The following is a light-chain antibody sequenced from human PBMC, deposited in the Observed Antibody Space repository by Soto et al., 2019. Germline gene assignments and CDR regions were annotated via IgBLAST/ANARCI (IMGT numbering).Light chain of an antibody. CDR2: GNS. V-gene: IGLV1-40*01. CDR1: SSNIGAGYD. J-gene: IGLJ1*01. Sequence: QSVLTQPPSVSGAPGQRVTISCTGSSSNIGAGYDVHWYQQLPGTAPKLLIYGNSNRPSGVPDQFSGSKSGTSASLAITGLQAEDEADYYCQSYDSTLSVSVFGTGTKVTVL. CDR3: QSYDSTLSVSV.